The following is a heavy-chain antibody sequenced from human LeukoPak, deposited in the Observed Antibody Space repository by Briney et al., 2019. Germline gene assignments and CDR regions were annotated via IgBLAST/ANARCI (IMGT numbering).Heavy chain of an antibody. J-gene: IGHJ6*03. CDR2: ISISGTTI. CDR1: GFTFTDYY. CDR3: ATHTGYSMVPATADYYYYYMDV. V-gene: IGHV3-11*04. D-gene: IGHD2-2*01. Sequence: GGSLRLSCATSGFTFTDYYMSWIRQAPGKGLEWVSYISISGTTIYYADSVKGRFTISRDNAKNSLYLQMNSLRAEDTAVYYCATHTGYSMVPATADYYYYYMDVWGKGTTVTVSS.